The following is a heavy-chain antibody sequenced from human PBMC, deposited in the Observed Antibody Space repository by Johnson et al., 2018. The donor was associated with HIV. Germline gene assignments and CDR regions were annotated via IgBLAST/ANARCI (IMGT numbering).Heavy chain of an antibody. D-gene: IGHD3-10*01. CDR3: ARAQATLWFRASGAAFNI. Sequence: QVQLVESGGGVVQPGRSLRLSCAASGFTFSSYAMHWVRQAPGKGLEWVAVISYDGSNKYHAESVKGRFTISRDNAKNSLYLQMNSLRVEDTAVYYCARAQATLWFRASGAAFNIWGQGTTVTVSS. CDR1: GFTFSSYA. V-gene: IGHV3-30*04. J-gene: IGHJ3*02. CDR2: ISYDGSNK.